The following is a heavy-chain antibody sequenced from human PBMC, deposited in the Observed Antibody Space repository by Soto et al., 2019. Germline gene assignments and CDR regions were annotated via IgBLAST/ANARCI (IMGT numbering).Heavy chain of an antibody. J-gene: IGHJ4*02. CDR2: IYSGGST. Sequence: GGSLRLSCAASGFTVSSNYMSWVRQAPGKGLEWVSVIYSGGSTYYADSVKGSFTISRDNSKNSLYLQLNSLGAEDTAVYYCARDSRGLRQMDHDYWGQGTLVTVSS. CDR3: ARDSRGLRQMDHDY. D-gene: IGHD4-17*01. CDR1: GFTVSSNY. V-gene: IGHV3-66*01.